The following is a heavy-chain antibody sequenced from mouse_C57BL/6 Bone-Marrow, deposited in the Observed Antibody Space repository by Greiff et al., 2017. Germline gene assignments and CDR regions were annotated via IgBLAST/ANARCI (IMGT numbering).Heavy chain of an antibody. D-gene: IGHD2-4*01. V-gene: IGHV1-80*01. CDR2: IYPGDGDT. J-gene: IGHJ4*01. Sequence: QVQLQQSGAELVKPGASVKISCKASGYAFSSYWMNWVKQRPGKGLEWIGQIYPGDGDTNYNGKFKGKATLTADKSSSTAYMHLSSMTSEDSAVYFCARRLRRHAMDYWGQGTSVTVSS. CDR3: ARRLRRHAMDY. CDR1: GYAFSSYW.